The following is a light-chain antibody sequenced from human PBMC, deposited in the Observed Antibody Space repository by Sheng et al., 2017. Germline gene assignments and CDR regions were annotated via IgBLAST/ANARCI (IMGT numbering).Light chain of an antibody. V-gene: IGKV1-39*01. Sequence: TQSPSSLSASVGDRVSITCRASQSINDYLIWYQQKPGKAPKLLIFAASSLQSGVPSRFSGSGSGTDFTLTITSLQPEDYAVYYCQQTFSAPLTFGGGTKVEIK. CDR3: QQTFSAPLT. CDR1: QSINDY. CDR2: AAS. J-gene: IGKJ4*01.